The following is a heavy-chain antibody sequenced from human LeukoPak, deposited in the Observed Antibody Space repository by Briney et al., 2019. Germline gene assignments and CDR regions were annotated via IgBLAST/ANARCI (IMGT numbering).Heavy chain of an antibody. V-gene: IGHV6-1*01. CDR2: TCYRSKWYN. CDR1: GDSVSSNSFA. CDR3: ARRLTQYDCFDP. J-gene: IGHJ5*02. Sequence: SQTLSLTCAISGDSVSSNSFAWNWIRQSPSRGLEWLGRTCYRSKWYNDYAGPVKSRIAINPDTSRNQFSLQLNSVTPEDTAVYYCARRLTQYDCFDPWGQGILVTVSS. D-gene: IGHD2-2*01.